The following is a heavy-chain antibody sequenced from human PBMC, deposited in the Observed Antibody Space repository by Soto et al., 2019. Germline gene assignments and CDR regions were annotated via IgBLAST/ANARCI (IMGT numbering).Heavy chain of an antibody. D-gene: IGHD2-8*01. CDR1: GISFDDYA. CDR3: AKDTDKGLYDANGHLDY. Sequence: GGSLRLSCVVSGISFDDYAMHWVRQVPGKGLEWVSGINWDSGDIGYADSVKGRFTISRDNAKNSLYLQMNSLKTEDTALYYCAKDTDKGLYDANGHLDYWGQGTPVTVSS. J-gene: IGHJ4*02. CDR2: INWDSGDI. V-gene: IGHV3-9*01.